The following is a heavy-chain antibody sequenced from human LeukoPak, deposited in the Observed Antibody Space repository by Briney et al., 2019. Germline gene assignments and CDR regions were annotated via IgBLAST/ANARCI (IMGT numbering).Heavy chain of an antibody. CDR2: LYSGGMT. D-gene: IGHD1-26*01. V-gene: IGHV3-53*01. J-gene: IGHJ4*02. CDR3: ARMFGGNYYGYYFDY. CDR1: GFTVNNYY. Sequence: PGGSLRLSCAASGFTVNNYYMTWVRQAPGKGLECVSILYSGGMTYYADSVKGRFTISTDTSKNTVNLQMNSLRVEDTAIYYCARMFGGNYYGYYFDYWGQGSMLTVSS.